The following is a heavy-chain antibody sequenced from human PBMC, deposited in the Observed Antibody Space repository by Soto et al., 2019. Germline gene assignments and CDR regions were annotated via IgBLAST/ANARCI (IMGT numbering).Heavy chain of an antibody. CDR1: GGSFSGYY. Sequence: SETLSLTCAVYGGSFSGYYWSWIRQPPGKGLEWIGEINHSGSTNYNPSLKSRVTISVDTSKNQFSLKLSSVTAADTAVYYCAVSGYSYGSDYWGQGTLVTVSS. V-gene: IGHV4-34*01. J-gene: IGHJ4*02. D-gene: IGHD5-18*01. CDR2: INHSGST. CDR3: AVSGYSYGSDY.